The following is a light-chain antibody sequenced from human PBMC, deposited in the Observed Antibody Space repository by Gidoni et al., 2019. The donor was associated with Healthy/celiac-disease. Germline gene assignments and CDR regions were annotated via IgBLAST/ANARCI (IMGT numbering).Light chain of an antibody. Sequence: QSVLTQPPPVSGAPGQRVTIPCTGSSSNIGAGYDVHWYQQLPGTAPKPLIYDHSNRPSGVPDRFSGSKSGTSASLAITGLQAEDEADYYCQSYDSSLSVLFGGGTKLTVL. CDR1: SSNIGAGYD. V-gene: IGLV1-40*01. CDR3: QSYDSSLSVL. CDR2: DHS. J-gene: IGLJ3*02.